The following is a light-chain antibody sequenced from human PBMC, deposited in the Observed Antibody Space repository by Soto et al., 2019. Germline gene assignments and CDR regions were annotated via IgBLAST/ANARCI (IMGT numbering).Light chain of an antibody. Sequence: DIQMTQAPSSLSASVGDVVTITFRASQSISSYLNWYQQKPGKAPKLLIYAASSLQSGVPSRFSGSGSVTDFTLTISSLQPEDFATYYCQQSYSTVTFGQGTRL. CDR3: QQSYSTVT. CDR1: QSISSY. CDR2: AAS. V-gene: IGKV1-39*01. J-gene: IGKJ5*01.